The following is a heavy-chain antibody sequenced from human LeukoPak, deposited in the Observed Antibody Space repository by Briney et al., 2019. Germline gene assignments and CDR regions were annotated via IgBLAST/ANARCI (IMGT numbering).Heavy chain of an antibody. V-gene: IGHV3-74*01. Sequence: PGGSLRLSCAASGFTFSSYWMHWVRQAPGKGLVWVSRINSDGSSTSYADSVKGRFTISRDNAKNTLYLQMNSLRAEDTAVYYCASGDDSSGWYAAMRVYWGQGTLVTVSS. CDR3: ASGDDSSGWYAAMRVY. D-gene: IGHD6-19*01. CDR2: INSDGSST. CDR1: GFTFSSYW. J-gene: IGHJ4*02.